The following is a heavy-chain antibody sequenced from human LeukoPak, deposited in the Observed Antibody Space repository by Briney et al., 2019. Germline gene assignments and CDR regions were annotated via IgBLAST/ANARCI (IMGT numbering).Heavy chain of an antibody. CDR1: GGSISSSSYY. CDR2: INYSGRT. Sequence: SETLSLARTLSGGSISSSSYYWGWIRQPPGKGLEWIGRINYSGRTYYNPSLKSQVTISVDTSENHFSLKLSSVTAADTAVYYCARQGYCSSTSCLPPNYYYYYYMDVWGKGTTVTVSS. D-gene: IGHD2-2*01. V-gene: IGHV4-39*01. CDR3: ARQGYCSSTSCLPPNYYYYYYMDV. J-gene: IGHJ6*03.